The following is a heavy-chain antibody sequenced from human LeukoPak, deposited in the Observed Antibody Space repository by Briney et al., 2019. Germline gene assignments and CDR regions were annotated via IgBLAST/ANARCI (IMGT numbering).Heavy chain of an antibody. J-gene: IGHJ6*02. D-gene: IGHD3-10*01. CDR1: GFTFSSYG. Sequence: GGSLRLSCAASGFTFSSYGMHWVRQAPGKGLEWVAVIWYDGSNKYYADSVKGRFTISRDDSKNTFYLQMNSLRAEDTAVYYCAKANRDHLSHYYGVDVWGQGTTVVVSS. CDR3: AKANRDHLSHYYGVDV. CDR2: IWYDGSNK. V-gene: IGHV3-30*02.